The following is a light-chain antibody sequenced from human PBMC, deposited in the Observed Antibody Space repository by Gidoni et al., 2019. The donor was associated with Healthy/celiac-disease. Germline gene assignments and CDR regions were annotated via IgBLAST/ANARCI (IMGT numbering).Light chain of an antibody. Sequence: QTVLTQPPSVSAAPAQRVTISCTGSSSNIGAGYDVHWYQQLPGTAPKLLIYGNSNRPSGVPDRFSGSKSGTSASLAITGLQAEDEADYYCQSYDSSLSGRVVFGGGTKLTVL. CDR2: GNS. CDR3: QSYDSSLSGRVV. V-gene: IGLV1-40*01. CDR1: SSNIGAGYD. J-gene: IGLJ2*01.